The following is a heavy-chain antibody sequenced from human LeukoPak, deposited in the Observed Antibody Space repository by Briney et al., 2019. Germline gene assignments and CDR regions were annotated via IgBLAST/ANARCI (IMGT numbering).Heavy chain of an antibody. J-gene: IGHJ3*02. V-gene: IGHV4-61*02. CDR1: GGSISSGSYY. Sequence: SETLSLTCTVSGGSISSGSYYWSWIRQPAGKGLEWIGRIYTSGSTNYNPSLKSRVTISVDTSKNQFSLKLSSVTAADTAVYYCARGGCIGYCSSTSFYDAFDIWGQGTMVTVSS. CDR3: ARGGCIGYCSSTSFYDAFDI. D-gene: IGHD2-2*01. CDR2: IYTSGST.